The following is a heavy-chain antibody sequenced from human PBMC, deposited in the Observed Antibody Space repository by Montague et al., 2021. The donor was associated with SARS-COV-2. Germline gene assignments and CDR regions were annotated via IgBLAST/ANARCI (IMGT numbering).Heavy chain of an antibody. D-gene: IGHD3-16*02. CDR3: ARGGGSSYRYYFDY. CDR1: GGSISSYY. Sequence: SETLSLTCTVSGGSISSYYWNWIRQPPGKGLEWIGYIYYSGRTNYNPSLKSRVTISVDTSKNQFSLKLNSVTAADTAVYYCARGGGSSYRYYFDYWGQGSLVTVSS. CDR2: IYYSGRT. J-gene: IGHJ4*02. V-gene: IGHV4-59*01.